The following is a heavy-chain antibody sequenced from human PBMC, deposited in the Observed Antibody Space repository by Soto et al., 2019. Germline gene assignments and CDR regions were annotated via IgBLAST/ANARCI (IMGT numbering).Heavy chain of an antibody. D-gene: IGHD6-19*01. CDR2: IDWDDDK. CDR1: GFSLNTRGMC. V-gene: IGHV2-70*11. J-gene: IGHJ4*02. Sequence: SGPTLVNPTQTVTLTCSFSGFSLNTRGMCVTWIRQAPGKALEWLGRIDWDDDKYYRTSLKTRLTISKDTSKNQVVLTMTNMDPVDTATYYCARLENPSGWRVARYNSWAQGILVTSPQ. CDR3: ARLENPSGWRVARYNS.